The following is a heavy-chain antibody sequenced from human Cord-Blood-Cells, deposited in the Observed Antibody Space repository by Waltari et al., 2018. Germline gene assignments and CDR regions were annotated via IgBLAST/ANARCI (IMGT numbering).Heavy chain of an antibody. D-gene: IGHD3-3*01. Sequence: QVQLVQSGAEVKKPGAPVTVSCKASGYTFTGYYLHWERQSPGQGLEWMGWINPNSGGTNYAQKFQGRVTMTRDTSISTAYMELSRLRSDDTAVYYCARDRGTIFGVVINYWGQGTLVTVSS. CDR3: ARDRGTIFGVVINY. CDR2: INPNSGGT. CDR1: GYTFTGYY. J-gene: IGHJ4*02. V-gene: IGHV1-2*02.